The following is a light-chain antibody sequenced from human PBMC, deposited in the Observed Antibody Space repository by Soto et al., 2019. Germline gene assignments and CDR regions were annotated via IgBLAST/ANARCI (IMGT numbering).Light chain of an antibody. Sequence: DIVMTQSPDSLAVSLGERATINCKSSQNVLYSSNNKNYLAWYQHKPGQPPKLLIYWASTRESGVPDRFSGSGSGTDFTLIISSLQAEDVAVYYCQQYFSAPLTFGGGTKVEIK. CDR3: QQYFSAPLT. J-gene: IGKJ4*01. CDR2: WAS. V-gene: IGKV4-1*01. CDR1: QNVLYSSNNKNY.